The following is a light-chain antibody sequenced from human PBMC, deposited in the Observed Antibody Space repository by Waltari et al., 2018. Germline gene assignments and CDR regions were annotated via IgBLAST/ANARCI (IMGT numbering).Light chain of an antibody. CDR3: QQYNSYWT. CDR2: AAS. CDR1: QRVNTN. Sequence: VVTQSPATLSVSPGKTVTLSCRASQRVNTNLAWYQQKPGQAPRLLIFAASTRAPGIPSRFGGSGSGTEFTLTISSLQPDDFATYYCQQYNSYWTFGQGTKVEIK. V-gene: IGKV3-15*01. J-gene: IGKJ1*01.